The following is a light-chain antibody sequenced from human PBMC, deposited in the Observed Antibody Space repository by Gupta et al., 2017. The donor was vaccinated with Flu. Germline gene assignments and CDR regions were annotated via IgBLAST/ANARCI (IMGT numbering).Light chain of an antibody. Sequence: IVMTQSPDSLAVSLGDRATINCKSSQSILNSANNKNYLAWYQHKPGQRPKVLIYWASTRESGVPDRFSGSGSGTDFTLTISGLQAEDAAVYFCQNYYGSRPAFGPGTKVEIK. CDR3: QNYYGSRPA. J-gene: IGKJ3*01. CDR1: QSILNSANNKNY. V-gene: IGKV4-1*01. CDR2: WAS.